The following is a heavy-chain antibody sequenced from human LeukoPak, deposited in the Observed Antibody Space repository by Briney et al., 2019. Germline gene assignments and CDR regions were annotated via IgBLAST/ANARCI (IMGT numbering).Heavy chain of an antibody. CDR2: IYYSGST. J-gene: IGHJ6*02. CDR1: GGSISSGDYY. V-gene: IGHV4-31*03. CDR3: ARDCSSTSCAYGMDV. Sequence: SETLSLTCTVSGGSISSGDYYWSWIRQHPGKGLEWIGYIYYSGSTYYNPSLKSRVTISVDTSKNQFSLKLSSVTAADTAVYYCARDCSSTSCAYGMDVWGQGTTVTVSS. D-gene: IGHD2-2*01.